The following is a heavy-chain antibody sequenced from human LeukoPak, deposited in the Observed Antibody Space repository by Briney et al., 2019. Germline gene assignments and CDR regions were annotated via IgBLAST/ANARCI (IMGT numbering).Heavy chain of an antibody. CDR1: GGSISSSGYY. J-gene: IGHJ5*02. D-gene: IGHD1-26*01. CDR3: ARHEYSGSYYGLSWFDP. CDR2: IYYSGST. V-gene: IGHV4-39*01. Sequence: SETLSLTCTVSGGSISSSGYYWGWIRQPPGKGLEWIASIYYSGSTYYNPSLKSRVTISVGTSKNQLSLKLSSLTAADTAVYYCARHEYSGSYYGLSWFDPWGQGTLVTVSS.